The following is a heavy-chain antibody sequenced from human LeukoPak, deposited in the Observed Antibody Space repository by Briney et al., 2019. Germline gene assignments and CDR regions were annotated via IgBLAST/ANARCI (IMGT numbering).Heavy chain of an antibody. CDR3: ARSHSYGYVASGAFDY. CDR1: GGTFSNYA. V-gene: IGHV1-69*06. CDR2: IIPLFGTP. Sequence: GASVKVSCKASGGTFSNYAISWVRQAPGQGLEWMGGIIPLFGTPNYAQKFQGRVTITADKSTSTAYMELSSLRSEDTAVYYCARSHSYGYVASGAFDYWGQGTLVTVSS. J-gene: IGHJ4*02. D-gene: IGHD5-18*01.